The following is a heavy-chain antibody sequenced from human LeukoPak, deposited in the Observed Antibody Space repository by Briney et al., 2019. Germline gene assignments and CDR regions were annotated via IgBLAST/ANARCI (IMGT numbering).Heavy chain of an antibody. D-gene: IGHD2-2*02. J-gene: IGHJ4*02. Sequence: GGSLRLSCAASGFTFSSYAMNWVRQAPGKGLEWVSGISASGGYTYYADSVKGRLTISRDNSKNTLYLQMNSLRAEDTAVYYCAKRDYTVFDYWGQGTLVTVSS. CDR1: GFTFSSYA. V-gene: IGHV3-23*01. CDR2: ISASGGYT. CDR3: AKRDYTVFDY.